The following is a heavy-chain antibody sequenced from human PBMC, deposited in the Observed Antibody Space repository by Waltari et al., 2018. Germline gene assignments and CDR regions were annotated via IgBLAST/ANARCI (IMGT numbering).Heavy chain of an antibody. D-gene: IGHD6-19*01. CDR2: ISYDGSNK. CDR3: ARDRIAVAGPIDY. V-gene: IGHV3-30-3*01. CDR1: GFTFSSYA. J-gene: IGHJ4*02. Sequence: QVQLVESGGGVVQPGRSLRLSCAASGFTFSSYAMHWVRQAPGKGLDWVAVISYDGSNKSYADSVKGRFTISRDNSKNTLYLQMNSLRAEDTAVYYCARDRIAVAGPIDYWGQGTLVTVSS.